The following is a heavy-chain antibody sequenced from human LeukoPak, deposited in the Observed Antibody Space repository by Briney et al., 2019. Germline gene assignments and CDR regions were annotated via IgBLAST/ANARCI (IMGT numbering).Heavy chain of an antibody. CDR1: GGSISSGGYH. CDR2: IYYSGST. Sequence: SQTLSLTCTVSGGSISSGGYHWSWIRQHPGKGLEWIGYIYYSGSTYYNPSLKSRVTISVDTSKNQFSLKLSSVTAADTAVYYCARGVYDILTGYWYAFDIWGQGTMVTVSS. CDR3: ARGVYDILTGYWYAFDI. J-gene: IGHJ3*02. D-gene: IGHD3-9*01. V-gene: IGHV4-31*03.